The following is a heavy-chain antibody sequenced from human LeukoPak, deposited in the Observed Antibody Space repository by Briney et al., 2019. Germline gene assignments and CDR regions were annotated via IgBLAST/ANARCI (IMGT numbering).Heavy chain of an antibody. CDR3: ARRHYDFWSGTNYYYYCMDV. CDR2: IKQDGSEK. D-gene: IGHD3-3*01. CDR1: GFTFSSYW. Sequence: PGGSLRLSCAASGFTFSSYWMSWVRQAPGKGLEWVANIKQDGSEKYYVDSVKGRFTISRDNAKNSLYLQMNSLRAEDTAVYYCARRHYDFWSGTNYYYYCMDVWGKGTTVTVSS. V-gene: IGHV3-7*01. J-gene: IGHJ6*03.